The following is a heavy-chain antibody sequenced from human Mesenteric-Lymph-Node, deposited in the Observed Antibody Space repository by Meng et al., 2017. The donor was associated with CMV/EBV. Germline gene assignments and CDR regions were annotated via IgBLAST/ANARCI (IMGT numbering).Heavy chain of an antibody. CDR3: VRQGWSDFDY. V-gene: IGHV5-51*01. CDR1: GYSFTSYW. CDR2: IYPGDSDT. Sequence: KVSCKGSGYSFTSYWIGWVRQMPGKGLEWMGIIYPGDSDTRYSPSFQGQVTISADKSISTAYLQWSSLKASDTAIYYCVRQGWSDFDYWGQGTLVTVSS. J-gene: IGHJ4*02. D-gene: IGHD2-15*01.